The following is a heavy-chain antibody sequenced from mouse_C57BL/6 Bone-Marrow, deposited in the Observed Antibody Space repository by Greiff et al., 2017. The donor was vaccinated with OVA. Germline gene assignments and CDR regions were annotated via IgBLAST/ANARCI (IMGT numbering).Heavy chain of an antibody. Sequence: VQLQQPGAELVQPGASVQFSCTASGSPFTSYWLHWVQQRPGQGLEWIGLIHPNRGSTNYNEKFKSKATLTVDKSSSTAYMQLSSLTSEDSAVYYCARGVVATRYAMDYWGQGTSVTVSS. D-gene: IGHD1-1*01. J-gene: IGHJ4*01. CDR1: GSPFTSYW. V-gene: IGHV1-64*01. CDR3: ARGVVATRYAMDY. CDR2: IHPNRGST.